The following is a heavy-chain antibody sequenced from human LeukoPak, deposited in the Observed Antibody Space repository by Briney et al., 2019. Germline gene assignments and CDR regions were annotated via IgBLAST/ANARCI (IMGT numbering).Heavy chain of an antibody. CDR1: GFNFNNYW. J-gene: IGHJ4*02. D-gene: IGHD6-13*01. CDR3: ARAPAEQQLFHPLDY. CDR2: IKDDGSEE. Sequence: QAGGSLRLSCAASGFNFNNYWMSWLRQAPGKGLEWVANIKDDGSEEYYVDSVKGRFTISRDNSKNTLYLQMNSLRAEDTAVYYCARAPAEQQLFHPLDYWGQGTLVTVSS. V-gene: IGHV3-7*01.